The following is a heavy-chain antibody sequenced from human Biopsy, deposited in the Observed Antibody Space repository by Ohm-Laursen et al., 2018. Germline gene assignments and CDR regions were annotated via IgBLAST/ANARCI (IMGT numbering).Heavy chain of an antibody. D-gene: IGHD6-19*01. CDR3: AKHGSGWTGDDAFHI. Sequence: SETLSLTCAVSGGSISGSSWSWIRQAPGKGLEWTGYISYSRDTNYNPSLKSRITISVDTSKNQFSLKLTSGTAADTAVYYCAKHGSGWTGDDAFHIWGQGAMVTVSS. V-gene: IGHV4-59*08. CDR2: ISYSRDT. J-gene: IGHJ3*02. CDR1: GGSISGSS.